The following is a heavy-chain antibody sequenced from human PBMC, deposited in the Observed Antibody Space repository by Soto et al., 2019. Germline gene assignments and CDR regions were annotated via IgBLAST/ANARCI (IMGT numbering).Heavy chain of an antibody. D-gene: IGHD3-22*01. CDR2: ISSSSSYI. J-gene: IGHJ6*02. CDR3: ARYDSSGYYWPYYYYGMDV. V-gene: IGHV3-21*01. CDR1: GFTFSTYS. Sequence: GGSLRLSCAASGFTFSTYSMNWVRQAPGKGLEWVSSISSSSSYIYYADSVKGRFTISRDNAKNSLYLQMNSLRAEDTAVFYCARYDSSGYYWPYYYYGMDVWGQGTTVTVSS.